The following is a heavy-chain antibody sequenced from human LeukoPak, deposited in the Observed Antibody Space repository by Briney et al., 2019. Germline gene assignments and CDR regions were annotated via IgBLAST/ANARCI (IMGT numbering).Heavy chain of an antibody. J-gene: IGHJ6*03. CDR1: GFTFSSYS. D-gene: IGHD2-15*01. CDR3: ARVRVGDPPSYYMDV. V-gene: IGHV3-48*01. Sequence: GGSLRLSCAASGFTFSSYSMNWVRQAPWKGLEWVSSITSTSKTICYADSVKGRFTISRDNAKNSLYLQMNSLRAEDTAVYYCARVRVGDPPSYYMDVWGKGATVTVSS. CDR2: ITSTSKTI.